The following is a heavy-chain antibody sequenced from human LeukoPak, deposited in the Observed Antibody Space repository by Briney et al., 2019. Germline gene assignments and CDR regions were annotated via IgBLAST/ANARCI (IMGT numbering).Heavy chain of an antibody. D-gene: IGHD3-22*01. J-gene: IGHJ4*02. CDR3: ARGIPGYFGTSGYYYEY. CDR2: IHHSGST. CDR1: GDSISSNYW. V-gene: IGHV4-4*02. Sequence: SETLSLTCAVSGDSISSNYWWTWVRQPPGKGLEWIGEIHHSGSTNYSPSLKSRVTISVDNSRNQFSLGLSSVSAADTAVYYCARGIPGYFGTSGYYYEYWGQGTLVTVSS.